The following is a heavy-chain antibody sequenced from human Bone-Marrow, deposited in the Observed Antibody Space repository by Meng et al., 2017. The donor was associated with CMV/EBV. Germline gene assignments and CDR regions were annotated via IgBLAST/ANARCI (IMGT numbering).Heavy chain of an antibody. CDR3: ARGLVVVIARGRSAVDY. J-gene: IGHJ4*02. V-gene: IGHV3-21*01. CDR1: GFTFSSYS. D-gene: IGHD2-21*01. Sequence: GESLKISCAASGFTFSSYSMNWVRQAPGKGLEWVSSISSSSSYIYYADSVKGRFTISRDNAKNSLYLQMNSLRAEDTAVYDCARGLVVVIARGRSAVDYWGQGTLVTVSS. CDR2: ISSSSSYI.